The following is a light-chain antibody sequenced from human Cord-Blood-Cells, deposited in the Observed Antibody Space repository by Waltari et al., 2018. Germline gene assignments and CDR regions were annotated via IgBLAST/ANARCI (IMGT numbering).Light chain of an antibody. CDR1: SSDVGGYNY. J-gene: IGLJ1*01. CDR3: SSYTSSSTNYV. V-gene: IGLV2-14*01. CDR2: DVS. Sequence: QSALTQPASVSGSPGQSITISCTGTSSDVGGYNYVSCYQQHPGNAPKLMIYDVSNRPSGVSNRFSGSKSGNTASLTISGLQAEDEADYYCSSYTSSSTNYVFGTGTKVTVL.